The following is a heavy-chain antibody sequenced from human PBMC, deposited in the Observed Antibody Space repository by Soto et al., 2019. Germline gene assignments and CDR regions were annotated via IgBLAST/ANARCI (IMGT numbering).Heavy chain of an antibody. J-gene: IGHJ6*02. CDR2: IYNTGTT. V-gene: IGHV4-39*02. Sequence: QLQLQESGPGLVKPSETLSLTCTVSGGSISSGRYYWGWIRQPPGKGLEWIGSIYNTGTTHYNPSLKSRTPISVDTSKTHFSLQLTSVTAADTAVYFCARRPGTGPTLGHYYYDSLDVWGPGTTVTVS. CDR3: ARRPGTGPTLGHYYYDSLDV. CDR1: GGSISSGRYY. D-gene: IGHD1-1*01.